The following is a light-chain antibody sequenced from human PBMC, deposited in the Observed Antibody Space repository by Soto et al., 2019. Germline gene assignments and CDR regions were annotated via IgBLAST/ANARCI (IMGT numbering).Light chain of an antibody. Sequence: IQLTQSPSSLSASVGDRVTITCRASQDSTKYLAWYQQKPGKAPKLLIYTASSLEGGVPSRFSGSGSGTEFTLTISSLQPDDFATYYCLQYNTYWTFGQGTKVDI. V-gene: IGKV1-5*03. CDR3: LQYNTYWT. CDR1: QDSTKY. J-gene: IGKJ1*01. CDR2: TAS.